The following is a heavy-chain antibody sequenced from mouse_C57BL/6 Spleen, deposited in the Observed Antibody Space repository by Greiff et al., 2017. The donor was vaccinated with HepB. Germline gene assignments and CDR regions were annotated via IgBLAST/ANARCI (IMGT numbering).Heavy chain of an antibody. CDR2: IDPSDSYT. CDR1: GYTFTSYW. V-gene: IGHV1-59*01. CDR3: ARSRQLRLQGY. D-gene: IGHD3-2*02. Sequence: VQLQQPGAELVRPGTSVKLSCKASGYTFTSYWMHWVKQRPGQGLEWIGVIDPSDSYTNYNQKFKGKATLTVDTSSSTAYMQLSSLTSEDSAVYYCARSRQLRLQGYWGQGTTLTVSS. J-gene: IGHJ2*01.